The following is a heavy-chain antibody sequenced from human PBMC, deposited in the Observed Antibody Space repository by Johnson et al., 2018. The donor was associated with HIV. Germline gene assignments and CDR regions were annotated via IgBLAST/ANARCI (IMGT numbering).Heavy chain of an antibody. Sequence: QVQLVESGGGVVQPGRSLRLSCTASGFTFSTNAMHWVRQAPGKGLEWVAGVTYDGSNKYYADSVKGRFTISRDNSKTTLDLQMNSLRAEDTAVYYCARDGLAANAFDTWGQGTMVTVSS. V-gene: IGHV3-30*03. CDR3: ARDGLAANAFDT. D-gene: IGHD3/OR15-3a*01. CDR1: GFTFSTNA. J-gene: IGHJ3*02. CDR2: VTYDGSNK.